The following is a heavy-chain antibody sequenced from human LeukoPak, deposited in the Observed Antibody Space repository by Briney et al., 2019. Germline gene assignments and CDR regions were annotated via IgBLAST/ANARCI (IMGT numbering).Heavy chain of an antibody. CDR3: ARVLGDITIFGVVIIRDNWFDP. J-gene: IGHJ5*02. Sequence: GASVKVSCKASGYTFTSYGISWVRQAPGQGLEWMGWISAYNGNTNYAQKLQGRVTMTTDTSTSTAYMELRSLRSDDTAVYYCARVLGDITIFGVVIIRDNWFDPWGQGTLVTVSS. D-gene: IGHD3-3*01. CDR1: GYTFTSYG. CDR2: ISAYNGNT. V-gene: IGHV1-18*01.